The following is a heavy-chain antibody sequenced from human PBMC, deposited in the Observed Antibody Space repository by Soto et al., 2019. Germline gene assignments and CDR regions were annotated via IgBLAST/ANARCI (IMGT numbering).Heavy chain of an antibody. Sequence: SXVRXXPXXEQEWVSVISGSGVSTYYAATVKGRFTISRDNSKTTLYLQMNSLRAEDTAVYFCSKVGAPDYYDSSVYYRIDYWGQGTLVTVSS. CDR3: SKVGAPDYYDSSVYYRIDY. J-gene: IGHJ4*02. V-gene: IGHV3-23*01. D-gene: IGHD3-22*01. CDR2: ISGSGVST.